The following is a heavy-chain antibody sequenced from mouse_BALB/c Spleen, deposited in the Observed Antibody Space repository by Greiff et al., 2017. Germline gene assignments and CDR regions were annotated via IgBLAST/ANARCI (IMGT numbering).Heavy chain of an antibody. Sequence: VQRVESGAELMKPGASVKISCKATGYTFSSYWIEWVKQRPGHGLEWIGEILPGSGSTNYNEKFKGKATFTADTSSNTAYMQLSSLTSEDSAVYYCARYGYDDYYAMDYWGQGTSVTVSS. CDR2: ILPGSGST. J-gene: IGHJ4*01. CDR1: GYTFSSYW. D-gene: IGHD2-2*01. CDR3: ARYGYDDYYAMDY. V-gene: IGHV1-9*01.